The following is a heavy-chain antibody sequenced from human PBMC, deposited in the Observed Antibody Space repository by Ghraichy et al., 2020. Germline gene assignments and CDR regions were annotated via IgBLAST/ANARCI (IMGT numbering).Heavy chain of an antibody. D-gene: IGHD6-13*01. Sequence: GGSLRLSCAASGFTFSSYGMHWVRQVPGKGLEWVAVISYDGSNKYYADSVKGRFTISRDNSKNTLYLQMNSLRAEDTAVYYCAKGGSSSWYVTEYFQHWGQGTLVTVSS. CDR1: GFTFSSYG. CDR3: AKGGSSSWYVTEYFQH. V-gene: IGHV3-30*18. J-gene: IGHJ1*01. CDR2: ISYDGSNK.